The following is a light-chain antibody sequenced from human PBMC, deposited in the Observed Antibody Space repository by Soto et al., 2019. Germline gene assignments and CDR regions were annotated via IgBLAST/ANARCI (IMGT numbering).Light chain of an antibody. J-gene: IGKJ5*01. Sequence: EIVLTQSPGTLSLSPGERATLSCRASQTVNSDYLTWYQQKPGQAPRLPIYAASSGATGIPDRFSGSGSETDFTLTINSLEPEDFAVYYCQYCGNSRITFGQGTRLEIK. CDR3: QYCGNSRIT. V-gene: IGKV3-20*01. CDR2: AAS. CDR1: QTVNSDY.